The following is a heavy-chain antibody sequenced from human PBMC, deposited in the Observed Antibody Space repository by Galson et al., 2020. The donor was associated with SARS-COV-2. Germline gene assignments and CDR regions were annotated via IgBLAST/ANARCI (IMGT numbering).Heavy chain of an antibody. Sequence: GGSLRLSCAASGFTFTNAWMNWVRQAPGKGLEWVGRIKRKTDEGTADCAAPVKGRFTISRDDSKNTLYLQMNSLKTEDTAVYYCTTDSRIWSFDYWGHGTLVTVSS. CDR3: TTDSRIWSFDY. CDR2: IKRKTDEGTA. D-gene: IGHD1-1*01. J-gene: IGHJ4*01. CDR1: GFTFTNAW. V-gene: IGHV3-15*07.